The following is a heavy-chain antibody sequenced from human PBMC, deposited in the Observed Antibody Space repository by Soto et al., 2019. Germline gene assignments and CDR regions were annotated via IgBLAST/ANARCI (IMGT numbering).Heavy chain of an antibody. J-gene: IGHJ4*02. Sequence: GGSLRLSCAASGFSFSSYAMSWVRQAPGKGLEWVSGLSSSGGNIYYADSVKGRFTISRDNSKNTLYLQMNSLRAEDTAVYYCAKDRQSPYSTSLPYYFDSWGQGTLVTVSS. D-gene: IGHD6-6*01. CDR3: AKDRQSPYSTSLPYYFDS. CDR1: GFSFSSYA. V-gene: IGHV3-23*01. CDR2: LSSSGGNI.